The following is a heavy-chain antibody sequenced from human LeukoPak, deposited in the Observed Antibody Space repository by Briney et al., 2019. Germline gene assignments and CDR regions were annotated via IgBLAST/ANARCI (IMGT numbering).Heavy chain of an antibody. Sequence: SETLSLTCAVYGGSFSGYYWSWIRQPPGKGLEWIGEINHSGSTNYNPSLKSRVTISVDTSKNQFSLKLSSVTAADTAVYYWARGLLRYCSGGSCPTVNWFDPWCQGTLVTVSS. CDR2: INHSGST. V-gene: IGHV4-34*01. CDR1: GGSFSGYY. J-gene: IGHJ5*02. CDR3: ARGLLRYCSGGSCPTVNWFDP. D-gene: IGHD2-15*01.